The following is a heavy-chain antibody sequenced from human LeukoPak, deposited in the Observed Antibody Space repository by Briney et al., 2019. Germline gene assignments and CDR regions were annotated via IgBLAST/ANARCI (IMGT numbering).Heavy chain of an antibody. CDR1: GFNFSVYA. CDR3: AKLRGTYALAGFEN. D-gene: IGHD2-2*01. CDR2: IGGSDGDT. Sequence: SGGSLRLSCVASGFNFSVYAMTWVRQAPGKGLEWVSAIGGSDGDTSDGDTSDGDRYYRDSVRGRFTISRDNSKNTMFLQMNTLRAEDTAIYYCAKLRGTYALAGFENWGQGTLVTVSS. J-gene: IGHJ4*02. V-gene: IGHV3-23*01.